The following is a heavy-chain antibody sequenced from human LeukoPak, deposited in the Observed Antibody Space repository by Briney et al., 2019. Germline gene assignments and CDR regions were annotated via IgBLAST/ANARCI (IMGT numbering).Heavy chain of an antibody. D-gene: IGHD1-26*01. Sequence: ETLSLTCTVSGGSISSGDYYWSWVRQAPGKGLEWVANINPDGSEKYYVDSVRGRFTVSRDSAKNSLYLQMHSLGAEDTAVYYCARGGDISGRFHYWGQGALVTVSS. CDR1: GGSISSGDYY. CDR2: INPDGSEK. V-gene: IGHV3-7*01. J-gene: IGHJ4*02. CDR3: ARGGDISGRFHY.